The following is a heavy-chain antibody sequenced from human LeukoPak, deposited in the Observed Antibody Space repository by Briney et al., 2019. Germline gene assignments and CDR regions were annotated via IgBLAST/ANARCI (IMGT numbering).Heavy chain of an antibody. Sequence: PAGSLALSCAASGFTISSYEMYWVRHRPAPGPEWVSYINSNGSTIYYTASVKGRFTISRDNAKNSLYLKMNSVRAEDTAVYYCARDTEMAVFDIWGQGTMVTVSS. CDR1: GFTISSYE. J-gene: IGHJ3*02. V-gene: IGHV3-48*03. CDR3: ARDTEMAVFDI. CDR2: INSNGSTI. D-gene: IGHD5-24*01.